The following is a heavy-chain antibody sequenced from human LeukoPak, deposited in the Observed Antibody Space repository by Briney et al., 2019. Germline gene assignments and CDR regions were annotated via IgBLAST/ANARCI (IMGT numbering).Heavy chain of an antibody. J-gene: IGHJ4*02. Sequence: KPSETLSLTCTVSGYSINNGFYWGWIRQPPGKGLEWIGTIHYSGNTDYNPSLKSRVTISGDTSKNQFSLKLSSVTAADTAVYYCARGFRGPNFDYWGQGTLVTVSS. CDR1: GYSINNGFY. CDR3: ARGFRGPNFDY. V-gene: IGHV4-38-2*02. D-gene: IGHD3-10*01. CDR2: IHYSGNT.